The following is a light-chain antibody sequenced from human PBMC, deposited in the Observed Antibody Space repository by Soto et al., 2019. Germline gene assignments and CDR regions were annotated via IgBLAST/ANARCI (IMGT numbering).Light chain of an antibody. CDR2: DVT. CDR1: SSDVGGFNY. Sequence: QSALTQPASVSGSPGQSITISCTGTSSDVGGFNYVSWYQQHPGKAPKLMIYDVTNRPSGVSYRFSGSKSGNTASLTISGLKAEDEADYYCNSYTSSSTDVFGTGTKLTVL. V-gene: IGLV2-14*03. J-gene: IGLJ1*01. CDR3: NSYTSSSTDV.